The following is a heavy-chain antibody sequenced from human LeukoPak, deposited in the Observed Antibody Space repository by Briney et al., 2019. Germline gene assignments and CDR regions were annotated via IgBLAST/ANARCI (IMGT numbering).Heavy chain of an antibody. V-gene: IGHV4-34*01. Sequence: SETLSLTCAVYGGSFSGYYWSWIRQPPGKGLEWIGEINHSGSTNYNPSLKSRVTISVDTSKNQFSLKLSSVTAADTAVYYCAKDHGYDSSGYLDAFDIWGQGTMVTVSS. J-gene: IGHJ3*02. CDR3: AKDHGYDSSGYLDAFDI. D-gene: IGHD3-22*01. CDR1: GGSFSGYY. CDR2: INHSGST.